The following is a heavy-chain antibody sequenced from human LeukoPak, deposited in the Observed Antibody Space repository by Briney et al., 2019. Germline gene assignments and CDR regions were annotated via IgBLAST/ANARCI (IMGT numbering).Heavy chain of an antibody. V-gene: IGHV4-59*01. CDR1: GGSISSYY. D-gene: IGHD6-6*01. J-gene: IGHJ5*02. CDR2: IYYSGST. Sequence: SETLSLTCTVSGGSISSYYWSWIRQPPGKGLEGIGYIYYSGSTNYNPPLKSRVTISVDTSKNQFSLKLSSVTAADTAVYYCARGYSSSPINWFDPWGQGALATVSS. CDR3: ARGYSSSPINWFDP.